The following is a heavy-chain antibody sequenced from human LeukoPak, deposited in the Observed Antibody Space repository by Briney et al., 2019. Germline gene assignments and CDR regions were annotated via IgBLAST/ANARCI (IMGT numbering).Heavy chain of an antibody. CDR1: GGPISSYY. D-gene: IGHD2-15*01. V-gene: IGHV4-59*08. CDR3: ARHSYCSGGSCYWFDP. J-gene: IGHJ5*02. Sequence: KTSETLSLTCTVSGGPISSYYWSWIRQPPGKGLEWIGYIYYSGSTNYNPSLKSRVTISVDASKNQFSLKLSSVTAADTAVYYCARHSYCSGGSCYWFDPWGQGTLVTVSS. CDR2: IYYSGST.